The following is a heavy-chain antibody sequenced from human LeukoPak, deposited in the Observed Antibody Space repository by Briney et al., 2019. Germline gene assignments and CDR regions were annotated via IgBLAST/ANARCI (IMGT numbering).Heavy chain of an antibody. CDR1: DFTFRTYW. Sequence: GGSLRLSCVASDFTFRTYWMSWVRQAPGKGLEWVANIKQDGSEKYYVDSVKGRFTISRDNAKNSLYLQMNSLRAEDTAVYYCARDQILGFDWLNDYWGQGTLVTVSS. CDR3: ARDQILGFDWLNDY. V-gene: IGHV3-7*01. D-gene: IGHD3-9*01. CDR2: IKQDGSEK. J-gene: IGHJ4*02.